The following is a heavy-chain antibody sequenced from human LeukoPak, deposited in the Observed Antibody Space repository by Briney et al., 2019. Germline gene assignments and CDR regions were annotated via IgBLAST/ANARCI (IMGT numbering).Heavy chain of an antibody. V-gene: IGHV3-48*03. CDR3: ARDQELGSVLRYFDWLSPRDY. Sequence: GGSLRLFCAASGFTFSSYEMNWVRQAPGKGLEWVSYISSSGSTIYYADSVKGRFTISRDNAKNSLYLQVNSLRAEDTAVYYCARDQELGSVLRYFDWLSPRDYWGQGTLVTVSS. D-gene: IGHD3-9*01. CDR2: ISSSGSTI. J-gene: IGHJ4*02. CDR1: GFTFSSYE.